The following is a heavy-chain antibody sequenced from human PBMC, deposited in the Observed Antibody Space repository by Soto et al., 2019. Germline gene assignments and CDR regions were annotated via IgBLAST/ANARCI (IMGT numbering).Heavy chain of an antibody. CDR2: INAGNGDT. Sequence: QVQLVQSGAEVKKPGASVKVSCKASGYTFTSYAMHWVRQAPGQRLEWMGWINAGNGDTKSSQKFQGRVTITRDTSASTAYMELSSVTSEDTAVYYCATPFEYSSSSSHWGQGTLVTVSS. J-gene: IGHJ4*02. CDR3: ATPFEYSSSSSH. CDR1: GYTFTSYA. V-gene: IGHV1-3*01. D-gene: IGHD6-6*01.